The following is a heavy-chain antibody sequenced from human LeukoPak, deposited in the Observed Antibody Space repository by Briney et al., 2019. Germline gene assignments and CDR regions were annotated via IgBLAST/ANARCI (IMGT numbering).Heavy chain of an antibody. Sequence: GYVFDSGRTKENPSLKSRVTLSADTSKNQLSLRLSSVTAADTAVYYCTTIKRGNIFGYFDFWGQGILVTVSS. D-gene: IGHD5-18*01. V-gene: IGHV4-59*01. CDR3: TTIKRGNIFGYFDF. J-gene: IGHJ4*02. CDR2: VFDSGRT.